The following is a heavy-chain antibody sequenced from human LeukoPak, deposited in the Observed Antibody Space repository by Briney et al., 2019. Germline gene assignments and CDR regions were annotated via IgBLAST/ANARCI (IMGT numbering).Heavy chain of an antibody. Sequence: PSETLSLTCAVSGYSISSGYYWGWIRQPPGKGLEWIGSIYHSGSTYYNPSLKSRVTISVDTSKNQFSLKLSSVTAADTAVYYCARESEKYRPWFYPWGQGTLVTVSS. V-gene: IGHV4-38-2*02. CDR3: ARESEKYRPWFYP. D-gene: IGHD2-2*01. CDR1: GYSISSGYY. J-gene: IGHJ5*02. CDR2: IYHSGST.